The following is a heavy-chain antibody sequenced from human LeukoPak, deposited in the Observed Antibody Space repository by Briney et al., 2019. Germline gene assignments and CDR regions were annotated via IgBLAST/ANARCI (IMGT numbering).Heavy chain of an antibody. Sequence: GGSLRLSCAASGFTFSDSAMDWVRQAPGKGLEWVSLISHSGANTFYADSVKGRFSVSRDNSKNTMYLQMNSLRAEDTAVYYCASARGSNYGSLGDWGQGTLVTVSS. CDR1: GFTFSDSA. V-gene: IGHV3-23*01. CDR2: ISHSGANT. J-gene: IGHJ4*02. D-gene: IGHD5-18*01. CDR3: ASARGSNYGSLGD.